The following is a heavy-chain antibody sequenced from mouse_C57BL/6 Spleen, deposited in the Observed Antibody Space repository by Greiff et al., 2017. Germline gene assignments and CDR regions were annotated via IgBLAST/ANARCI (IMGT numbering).Heavy chain of an antibody. CDR3: TTDYGNSAWCAY. CDR2: IDPGNGDI. V-gene: IGHV14-4*01. J-gene: IGHJ3*01. Sequence: VQLQQSGAELVRPGASVKLSCTASGFKLKDDYMHWVKQRPEQGMEWIGWIDPGNGDIEYASKFQGKATITADTSSNTAYLQLSSLTSEDTAVYYCTTDYGNSAWCAYRGQGALVTVSA. CDR1: GFKLKDDY. D-gene: IGHD2-1*01.